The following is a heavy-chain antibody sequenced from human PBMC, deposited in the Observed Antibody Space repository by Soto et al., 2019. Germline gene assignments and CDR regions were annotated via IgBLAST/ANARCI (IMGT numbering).Heavy chain of an antibody. V-gene: IGHV1-2*02. D-gene: IGHD6-19*01. Sequence: ASVKVSCKASGYTFTGYYMHWVRQAPGQGLEWMGWINPNSGGTNYAQKFQGRVTMTRDTSISTAYMELSRLRSDGTAVYYCAREYSSGFLPSDYWGQGTLVTVSS. J-gene: IGHJ4*02. CDR2: INPNSGGT. CDR3: AREYSSGFLPSDY. CDR1: GYTFTGYY.